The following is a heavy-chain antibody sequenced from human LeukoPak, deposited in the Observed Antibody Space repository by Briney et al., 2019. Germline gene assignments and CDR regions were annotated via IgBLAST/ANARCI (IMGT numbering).Heavy chain of an antibody. CDR1: GFTFNSNA. Sequence: GRSLRLSCAASGFTFNSNAMPWLRQAPGKGLEWVAIISFDGSNEYYADSVRGRFTISRDNSNNTLSLQMNNLRPGDTAVYYCARDFDYVWGNPDYWGRGTLVIVSS. J-gene: IGHJ4*02. CDR2: ISFDGSNE. D-gene: IGHD3-16*01. V-gene: IGHV3-30-3*01. CDR3: ARDFDYVWGNPDY.